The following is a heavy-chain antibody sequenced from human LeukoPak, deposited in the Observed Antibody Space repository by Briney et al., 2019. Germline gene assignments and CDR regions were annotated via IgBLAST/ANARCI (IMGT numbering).Heavy chain of an antibody. V-gene: IGHV3-7*01. J-gene: IGHJ4*02. CDR3: ARDGTRHINIAVPGGDY. D-gene: IGHD6-19*01. CDR2: IKQDGSEK. CDR1: GFTLSTYW. Sequence: GGSLRLSCAASGFTLSTYWMSWVRQAPGKGLEWVANIKQDGSEKYYVDSVKGRFTISRDNAKNSLYLQMNSLRAEDTAIYYCARDGTRHINIAVPGGDYRGQGTLVTVSS.